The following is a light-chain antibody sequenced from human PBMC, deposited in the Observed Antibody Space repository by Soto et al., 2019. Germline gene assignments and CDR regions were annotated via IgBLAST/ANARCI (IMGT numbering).Light chain of an antibody. CDR3: QHYDGSPRT. Sequence: ENVLTQSPGTVSLSPGERATLSCRASQGVTSNHLAWYQQKPGQAPRLLIYGVFNRATGIPDRFSGSGSGTDFTLTITRLEPEDSAVYFCQHYDGSPRTFGQGTKVDIK. CDR2: GVF. J-gene: IGKJ2*01. CDR1: QGVTSNH. V-gene: IGKV3-20*01.